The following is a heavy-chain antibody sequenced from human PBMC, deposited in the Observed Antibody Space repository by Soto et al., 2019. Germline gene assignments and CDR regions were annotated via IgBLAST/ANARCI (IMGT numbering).Heavy chain of an antibody. CDR1: GGTXXSYA. CDR2: IIPIFGTA. D-gene: IGHD4-4*01. J-gene: IGHJ4*02. CDR3: APDRWPAHDYSHDVAN. Sequence: QVQLVQSGAEVKKPGSSVKVSCKASGGTXXSYAISWVRQAXGQGXXXXGGIIPIFGTANYAQKFQGRVTITADESTSTAYMELSSLRSEDTAVYYCAPDRWPAHDYSHDVANWGQGTLVTVSS. V-gene: IGHV1-69*01.